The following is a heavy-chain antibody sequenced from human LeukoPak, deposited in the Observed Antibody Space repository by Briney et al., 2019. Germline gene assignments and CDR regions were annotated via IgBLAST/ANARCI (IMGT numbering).Heavy chain of an antibody. CDR1: GGSISSYY. CDR2: IYYSRST. CDR3: ARDRSYYGSGHFDY. Sequence: SETLSLTCTVSGGSISSYYWSWIRQPPGKGLEWIGYIYYSRSTNYNPSLKSRVTISVDTSKNQFSLKLSSVTAADTAVYYCARDRSYYGSGHFDYWGQGTLVTVSS. V-gene: IGHV4-59*01. D-gene: IGHD3-10*01. J-gene: IGHJ4*02.